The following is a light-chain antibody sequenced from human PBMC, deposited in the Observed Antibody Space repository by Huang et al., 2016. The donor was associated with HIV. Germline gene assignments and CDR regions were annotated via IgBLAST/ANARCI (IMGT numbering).Light chain of an antibody. CDR1: QDVSIH. Sequence: DIQMTQSPSSLSASVGDRGTITCRTSQDVSIHLAWLQQKPGRAPKPLIFAASRLQTGVPSKFSGSGSGTHFTLTISSLQPEDFATYYCQQYNEYPYTFGQGTRLEIK. J-gene: IGKJ2*01. CDR3: QQYNEYPYT. CDR2: AAS. V-gene: IGKV1-16*02.